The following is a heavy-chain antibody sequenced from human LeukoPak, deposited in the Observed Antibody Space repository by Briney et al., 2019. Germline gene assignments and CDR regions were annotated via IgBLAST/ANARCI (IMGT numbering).Heavy chain of an antibody. J-gene: IGHJ4*02. CDR2: RSSSSYT. V-gene: IGHV3-11*05. CDR1: GFSFSDYS. CDR3: ARGDYDSSGYYEV. Sequence: GGSLRLSCAAPGFSFSDYSMSWIRQAPGKGLECISYRSSSSYTNYADSVKGRFTISRDNAKNSLYLQMNSLRAEDTAVYCCARGDYDSSGYYEVWGQGTLVTVSS. D-gene: IGHD3-22*01.